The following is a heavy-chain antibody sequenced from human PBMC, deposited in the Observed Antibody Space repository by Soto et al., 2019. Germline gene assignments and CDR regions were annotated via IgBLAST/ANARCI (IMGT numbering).Heavy chain of an antibody. CDR1: GGSVSSGSYY. CDR3: ARAVADFYYYYYGMDV. CDR2: IYYSGST. V-gene: IGHV4-61*01. D-gene: IGHD6-19*01. Sequence: QVQLQESGPGLVKPSETLSLTCTVSGGSVSSGSYYWSWIRQPPGKGLEWIGYIYYSGSTNYNPSLKSRVTISVDTSKNQFSLKLSSVTAADTVVYYCARAVADFYYYYYGMDVWGQGTTVTVSS. J-gene: IGHJ6*02.